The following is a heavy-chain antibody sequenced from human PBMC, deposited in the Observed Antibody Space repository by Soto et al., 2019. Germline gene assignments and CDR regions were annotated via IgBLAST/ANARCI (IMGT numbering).Heavy chain of an antibody. CDR2: IIPIFGTA. D-gene: IGHD6-6*01. CDR1: GGTFSSYA. Sequence: SVKVSCKASGGTFSSYAISWVRQAPGQGLEWMGGIIPIFGTANYAQKFQGRVTITADESTSTAYMELSSLRSEDTAVYYCASPPPSIAARSYYYGMDVWGQGTTVTVSS. V-gene: IGHV1-69*13. J-gene: IGHJ6*02. CDR3: ASPPPSIAARSYYYGMDV.